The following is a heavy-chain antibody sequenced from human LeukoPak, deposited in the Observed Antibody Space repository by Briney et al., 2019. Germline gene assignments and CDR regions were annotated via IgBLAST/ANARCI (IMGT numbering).Heavy chain of an antibody. J-gene: IGHJ4*02. CDR1: GFTFSSYA. D-gene: IGHD3-22*01. V-gene: IGHV3-23*01. CDR2: ISGSGGST. Sequence: GGSLRLSCAASGFTFSSYAMSWVRQAPGKGLEWVSAISGSGGSTYYADSVKDRFTISRDNSKNTPYLQMNSLRAEDTAVYYCAKGYYYDSSGYCHFDYWGQGTLVTVSS. CDR3: AKGYYYDSSGYCHFDY.